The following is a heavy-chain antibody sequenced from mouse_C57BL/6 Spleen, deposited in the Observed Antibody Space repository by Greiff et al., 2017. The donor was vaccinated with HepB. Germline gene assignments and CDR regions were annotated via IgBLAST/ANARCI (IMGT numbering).Heavy chain of an antibody. V-gene: IGHV14-4*01. D-gene: IGHD1-1*01. J-gene: IGHJ3*01. CDR3: TTPITTVVAPFAY. CDR2: IDPENGDT. Sequence: VQLKQSGAELVRPGASVKLSCTASGFNIKDDYMHWVKQRPEQGLEWIGWIDPENGDTEYASKFQGKATISADTSSNTAYLQLSSLTSEDTAVYYRTTPITTVVAPFAYWGQGTLVTVSA. CDR1: GFNIKDDY.